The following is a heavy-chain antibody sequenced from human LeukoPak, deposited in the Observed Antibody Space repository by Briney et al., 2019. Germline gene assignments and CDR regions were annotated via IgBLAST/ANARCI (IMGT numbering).Heavy chain of an antibody. J-gene: IGHJ1*01. V-gene: IGHV1-69*13. CDR3: ARTRDYYENSRYTLLQD. Sequence: ASVKVSCKASGYTFTSYGISWVRQAPGQGLEWMGGIIPILDTTNYAQRFRGRVTIIADESTGTAYMVLGSLSSEDTAVYYCARTRDYYENSRYTLLQDWGQGTLVTVSS. CDR1: GYTFTSYG. D-gene: IGHD3-22*01. CDR2: IIPILDTT.